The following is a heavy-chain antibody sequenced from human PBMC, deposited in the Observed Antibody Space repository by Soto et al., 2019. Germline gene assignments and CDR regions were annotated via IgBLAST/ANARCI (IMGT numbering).Heavy chain of an antibody. CDR2: IHYSGSI. CDR3: AREDDGGDRDYYGLDV. D-gene: IGHD2-21*02. Sequence: WTWIRQSPGKGLEWIGYIHYSGSIIYNPSFKSRVTISVDTSKNQFSLQLSSVTAADTAMYFCAREDDGGDRDYYGLDVWGQGTTVTVSS. V-gene: IGHV4-30-4*08. J-gene: IGHJ6*02.